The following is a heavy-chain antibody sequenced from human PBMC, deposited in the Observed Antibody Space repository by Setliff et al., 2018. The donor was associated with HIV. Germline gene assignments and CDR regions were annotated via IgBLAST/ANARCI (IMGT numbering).Heavy chain of an antibody. V-gene: IGHV4-39*01. Sequence: SETLSLTCNVSGGSIRSSSYYWGGIRQPPGKGLEWIGSIYYRGSTYYNPSRKSRVTISVDTSKNQFSLKLTSVTAADTAVYYCARQYGAFCGRDSCYYLDYWGQGNPVTVSS. CDR2: IYYRGST. J-gene: IGHJ4*02. CDR1: GGSIRSSSYY. D-gene: IGHD2-21*02. CDR3: ARQYGAFCGRDSCYYLDY.